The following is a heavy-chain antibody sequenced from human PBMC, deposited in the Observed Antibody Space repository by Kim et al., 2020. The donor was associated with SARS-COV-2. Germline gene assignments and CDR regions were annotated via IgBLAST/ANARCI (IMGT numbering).Heavy chain of an antibody. CDR3: AKDEPSSTVYYYYYYGMDV. CDR1: GFTFSSYA. CDR2: ISGSGGST. Sequence: GGSLRLSCAASGFTFSSYAMSWVRQAPGKGLEWVSAISGSGGSTYYADSVKGRFTISRDNSKNTLYLQMNSLRAEDTAVYYCAKDEPSSTVYYYYYYGMDVWGQGTTVTVSS. J-gene: IGHJ6*02. V-gene: IGHV3-23*01. D-gene: IGHD2-2*01.